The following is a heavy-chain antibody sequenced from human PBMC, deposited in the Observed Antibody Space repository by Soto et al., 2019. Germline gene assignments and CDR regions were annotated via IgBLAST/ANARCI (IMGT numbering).Heavy chain of an antibody. D-gene: IGHD3-10*01. Sequence: TSETLSLTCTVSGGSIRSGDYYWCWFRQPPGKGLEWIGYIYYSGSTYNNPSLNSRTTISVDTSKNQFSLKLSSVTAADTAVYYCARVSRPGIWFDYWGQGTLVTVS. J-gene: IGHJ4*02. CDR2: IYYSGST. V-gene: IGHV4-30-4*01. CDR3: ARVSRPGIWFDY. CDR1: GGSIRSGDYY.